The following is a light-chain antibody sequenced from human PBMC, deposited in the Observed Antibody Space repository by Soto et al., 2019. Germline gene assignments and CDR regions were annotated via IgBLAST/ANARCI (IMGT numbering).Light chain of an antibody. V-gene: IGKV3-15*01. J-gene: IGKJ5*01. Sequence: EIVMTQSPVTLSVSPGERATLSCRASQSVSNNLAWYQQKPGQAPRLLIYYASTRATGIPARFSGSGSGTEFTLTISSLQSEDFALYSCQQYNDWPPITFGQGTRLEIK. CDR2: YAS. CDR1: QSVSNN. CDR3: QQYNDWPPIT.